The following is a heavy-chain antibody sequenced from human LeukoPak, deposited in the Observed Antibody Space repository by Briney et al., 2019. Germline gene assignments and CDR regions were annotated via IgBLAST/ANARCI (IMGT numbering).Heavy chain of an antibody. Sequence: SVTLSLTCTVSGASISSYYWSWIRQPPGKGLEWIGYIYYSGSTNYNPSLKSRVTFSVDTSKNQFSLKLISVTAADTAVYYCARGWGYCSGGSCTQYYFDYWGQGTLVTVSS. CDR2: IYYSGST. V-gene: IGHV4-59*01. CDR1: GASISSYY. CDR3: ARGWGYCSGGSCTQYYFDY. J-gene: IGHJ4*02. D-gene: IGHD2-15*01.